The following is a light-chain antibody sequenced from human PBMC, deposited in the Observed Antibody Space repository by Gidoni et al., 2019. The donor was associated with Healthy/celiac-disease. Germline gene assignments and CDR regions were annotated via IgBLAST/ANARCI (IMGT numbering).Light chain of an antibody. CDR3: QQYNSYLMYT. V-gene: IGKV1-5*03. Sequence: DIQMTQSPSTLSASVGDRVTITCRASQSISSWLAWYQQKTGKAPKLLIYKASSLESGVPSRFSGSGSGTEFTLTISSLQPDDFATYYCQQYNSYLMYTFXXXTKLEIK. CDR2: KAS. J-gene: IGKJ2*01. CDR1: QSISSW.